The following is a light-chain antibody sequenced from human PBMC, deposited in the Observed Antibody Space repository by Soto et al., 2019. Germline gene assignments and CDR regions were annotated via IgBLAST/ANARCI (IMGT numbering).Light chain of an antibody. CDR1: QSVSSNY. CDR3: QQYGSSPFT. J-gene: IGKJ2*01. Sequence: EIVLTQSPDTLSLSPGNRATLSCRASQSVSSNYVAWYQQKPGQAPRLLTHGSSSRATGIPDRFSGRGFGTDFTLVISRLEPEDFAVYYCQQYGSSPFTFGQATKLEIK. V-gene: IGKV3-20*01. CDR2: GSS.